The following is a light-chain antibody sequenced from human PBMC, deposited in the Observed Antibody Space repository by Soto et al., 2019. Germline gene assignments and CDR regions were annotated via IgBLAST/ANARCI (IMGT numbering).Light chain of an antibody. V-gene: IGLV2-14*01. Sequence: QSVLTQPASVSGSPGQSITISCTGTSSDVGSYNYVSWYQQHPGKAPKLVIYDVSNRPSGVSNRFSGSKSGNTASLTISGLQAEDEADYYCSSYTTTRPVVFGGGTKVTVL. CDR2: DVS. J-gene: IGLJ2*01. CDR1: SSDVGSYNY. CDR3: SSYTTTRPVV.